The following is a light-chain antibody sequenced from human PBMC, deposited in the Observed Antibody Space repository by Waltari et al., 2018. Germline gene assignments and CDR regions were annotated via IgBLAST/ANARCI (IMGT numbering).Light chain of an antibody. CDR3: CSYAGSYTLGV. CDR1: SSDVGSYNY. Sequence: QSALTQPRSVSGSPGQSVTISCTGTSSDVGSYNYVSWFQQHPGKAPKLMIYDVTKPPSGVPDRFSGSKSGITASMTISGLQADDEADYYCCSYAGSYTLGVFGGGTKLTVL. CDR2: DVT. V-gene: IGLV2-11*01. J-gene: IGLJ3*02.